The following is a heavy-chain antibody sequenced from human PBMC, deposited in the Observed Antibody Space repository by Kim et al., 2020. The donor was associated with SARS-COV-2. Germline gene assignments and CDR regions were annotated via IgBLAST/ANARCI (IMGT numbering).Heavy chain of an antibody. CDR3: ARDLGYQLLWFGELVSTADYYYYYGMDV. CDR2: ISSSSSYI. V-gene: IGHV3-21*01. Sequence: GGSLRLSCAASGFTFSSYSMNWVRQAPGKGLEWVSSISSSSSYIYYADSVKGRFTISRDNTKNSLYLQMNSLRAEDTAVYYCARDLGYQLLWFGELVSTADYYYYYGMDVWGQGTTVTVSS. J-gene: IGHJ6*02. CDR1: GFTFSSYS. D-gene: IGHD3-10*01.